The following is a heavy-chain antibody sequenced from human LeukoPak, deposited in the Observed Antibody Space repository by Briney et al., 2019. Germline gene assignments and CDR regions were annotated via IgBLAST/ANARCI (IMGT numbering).Heavy chain of an antibody. V-gene: IGHV3-23*01. CDR1: GFTFSSYA. Sequence: GGSLRLSCAASGFTFSSYAMRWVRQAPGKGLEWVSAVSGSGGSTYYADSVKGRFTISRDNSKNTLYLQINSLRAEDTAVYYCAKDGTWIQLWFDYWGQGTLVTVSS. J-gene: IGHJ5*01. CDR3: AKDGTWIQLWFDY. CDR2: VSGSGGST. D-gene: IGHD5-18*01.